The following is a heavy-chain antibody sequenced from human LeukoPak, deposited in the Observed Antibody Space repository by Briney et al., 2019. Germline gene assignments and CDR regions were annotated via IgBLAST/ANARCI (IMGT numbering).Heavy chain of an antibody. CDR1: GFTVSSNY. CDR3: ARDVVRPNRWVYGMDV. J-gene: IGHJ6*02. D-gene: IGHD1-26*01. CDR2: IYSGGST. Sequence: PGGSLRLSCAASGFTVSSNYMTWVRQAPGKGLEWVSVIYSGGSTYYADSVKGRFTISRDNSKNTLYLQINSLRAEDTAVYYCARDVVRPNRWVYGMDVWGQGTTVTVSS. V-gene: IGHV3-53*01.